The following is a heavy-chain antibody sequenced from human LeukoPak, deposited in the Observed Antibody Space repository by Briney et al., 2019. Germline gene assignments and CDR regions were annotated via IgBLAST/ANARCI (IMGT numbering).Heavy chain of an antibody. D-gene: IGHD2-2*01. CDR1: GFTFNGSA. Sequence: GSLRLSCAASGFTFNGSAMHWVRQASGKGLEWVGRIRSKAKNYATSYGASVKGRFTISRDDAKNTAYLQMNSLRTEDTAVYYCCRWGDDVVIAPTAWGQGTLVTVSS. CDR2: IRSKAKNYAT. V-gene: IGHV3-73*01. CDR3: CRWGDDVVIAPTA. J-gene: IGHJ4*02.